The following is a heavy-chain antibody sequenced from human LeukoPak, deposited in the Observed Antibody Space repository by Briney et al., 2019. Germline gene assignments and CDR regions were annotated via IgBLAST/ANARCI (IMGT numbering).Heavy chain of an antibody. CDR2: IHYSGSTY. J-gene: IGHJ4*02. CDR3: ARRTYCGGDCYARVDY. CDR1: GGSISSGDYY. Sequence: KPSQTPSLTCTVSGGSISSGDYYWSWIRQPPGKGLEWIGYIHYSGSTYYYNPSLQSRVTMSVDTSKNQFSLKLSSVTAADTAVYYCARRTYCGGDCYARVDYWGQGTLVTVSS. V-gene: IGHV4-30-4*01. D-gene: IGHD2-21*02.